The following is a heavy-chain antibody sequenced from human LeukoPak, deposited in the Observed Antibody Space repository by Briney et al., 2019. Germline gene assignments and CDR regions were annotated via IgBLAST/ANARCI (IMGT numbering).Heavy chain of an antibody. CDR1: GGSISSSSYY. CDR2: IYYSGST. Sequence: SETLSLTCTVSGGSISSSSYYWGWIRQPPGKGLEWIGSIYYSGSTYYNPSLKSRVTISVDTSKSQFSLKLSSVTAADTAVYYCARGDCSGGSCYLFDYWGQGALVTVSS. CDR3: ARGDCSGGSCYLFDY. V-gene: IGHV4-39*01. J-gene: IGHJ4*02. D-gene: IGHD2-15*01.